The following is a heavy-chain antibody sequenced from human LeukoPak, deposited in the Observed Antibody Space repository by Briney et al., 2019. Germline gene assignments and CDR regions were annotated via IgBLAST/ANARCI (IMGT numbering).Heavy chain of an antibody. CDR2: IRYDGSNK. CDR3: AKDATMVRGVADFIDY. Sequence: GGSLRLSCAASGFTFSSYGMHWVRQAPGKGLEWVAFIRYDGSNKYYADSVKGRFTISRDNSKNTLYLQMNSLRAEDTAVYYCAKDATMVRGVADFIDYWGQGALVTVSS. CDR1: GFTFSSYG. J-gene: IGHJ4*02. V-gene: IGHV3-30*02. D-gene: IGHD3-10*01.